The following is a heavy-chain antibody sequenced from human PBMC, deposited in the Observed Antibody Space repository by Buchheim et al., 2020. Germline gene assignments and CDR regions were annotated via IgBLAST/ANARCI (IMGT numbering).Heavy chain of an antibody. CDR1: GFMFSSYA. V-gene: IGHV3-23*01. D-gene: IGHD1/OR15-1a*01. CDR3: AKGGTRMDYYYSMDV. CDR2: ISGSGGST. Sequence: EVQLLESGGGLVQPGGSLRLSCAASGFMFSSYAMTWVRQAPGKGLYLVSSISGSGGSTFYAVSVKGRFTISRDNFKHTLYLQMNSLRAEDTAVYYCAKGGTRMDYYYSMDVWGKGTT. J-gene: IGHJ6*03.